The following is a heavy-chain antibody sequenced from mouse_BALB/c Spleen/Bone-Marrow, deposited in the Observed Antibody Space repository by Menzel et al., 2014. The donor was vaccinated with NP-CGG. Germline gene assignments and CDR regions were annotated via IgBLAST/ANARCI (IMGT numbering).Heavy chain of an antibody. CDR3: ARDDGYYIRNAMAS. CDR2: ISSGTSTI. J-gene: IGHJ4*01. CDR1: GFTFSSFG. Sequence: EVQLQESGGGLVQPGGSRKLSCAASGFTFSSFGMHWVRQAPERGLEWVAYISSGTSTIYYADTVKGRFTISRDNPKNTLFLQMTSLRSEDTAIYYCARDDGYYIRNAMASWGEGSSGTVSS. D-gene: IGHD2-3*01. V-gene: IGHV5-17*02.